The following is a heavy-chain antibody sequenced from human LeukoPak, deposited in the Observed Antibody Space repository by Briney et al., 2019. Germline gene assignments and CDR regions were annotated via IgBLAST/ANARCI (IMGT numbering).Heavy chain of an antibody. Sequence: GGSLRLSCAASGFTFSSYGMYWVRQAPGKGLEWVAFIRYDGRNKYYADSVKGRFTISRDNSKNTLYVQMNSLRAEDTAVYYCAKEGGGYYDSSGYYDFDYWGQGTLVTVSS. D-gene: IGHD3-22*01. CDR2: IRYDGRNK. J-gene: IGHJ4*02. CDR3: AKEGGGYYDSSGYYDFDY. V-gene: IGHV3-30*02. CDR1: GFTFSSYG.